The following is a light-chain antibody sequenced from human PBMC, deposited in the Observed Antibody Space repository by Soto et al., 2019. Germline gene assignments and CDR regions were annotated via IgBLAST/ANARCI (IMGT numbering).Light chain of an antibody. V-gene: IGLV2-14*01. CDR2: EVT. CDR1: SSDVGAHDF. Sequence: QSALTQPASVSGSPGQSINISCSGTSSDVGAHDFVSWYQHHPDKAPKVIIFEVTKRPSGVSSRFSGSKTGNTASLTISGLQAEDEADYYCNSYTLSKTVIFGGGTKLTVL. CDR3: NSYTLSKTVI. J-gene: IGLJ2*01.